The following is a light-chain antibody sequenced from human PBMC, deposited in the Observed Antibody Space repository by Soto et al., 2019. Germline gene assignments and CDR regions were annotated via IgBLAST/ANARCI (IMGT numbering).Light chain of an antibody. V-gene: IGLV2-14*01. CDR3: NSFTGSRGYV. J-gene: IGLJ1*01. CDR1: ISDVGGNNH. Sequence: QSALTQPASVSGSPGQSITISCAGTISDVGGNNHVSWYQQHPGKAPKLIIYGVTNRPSGVSYRFSGSKSGNTASLTISGLQTEDEADYYCNSFTGSRGYVFGTGTKVTVL. CDR2: GVT.